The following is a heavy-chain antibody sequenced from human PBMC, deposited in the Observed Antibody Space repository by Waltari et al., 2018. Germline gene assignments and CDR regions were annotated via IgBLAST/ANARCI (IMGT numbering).Heavy chain of an antibody. CDR2: VDPKDGET. CDR1: GYTFTDYY. CDR3: ATFTPVIVGATTVPDY. J-gene: IGHJ4*02. D-gene: IGHD1-26*01. Sequence: EVQLVQSGAEVKKPGATVKISCKASGYTFTDYYMHWVQQAPGKGLEWMGRVDPKDGETIYAEKFQCRVTITADTSTDTAYMELSSLRSEDTAVYYCATFTPVIVGATTVPDYWGQGTLVTVSS. V-gene: IGHV1-69-2*01.